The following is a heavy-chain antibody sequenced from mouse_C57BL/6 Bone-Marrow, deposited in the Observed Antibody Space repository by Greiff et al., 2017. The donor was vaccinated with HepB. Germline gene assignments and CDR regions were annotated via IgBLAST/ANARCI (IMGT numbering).Heavy chain of an antibody. V-gene: IGHV3-6*01. Sequence: EVKVEESGPGLVKPSQSLSLTCSVTGYSITSGYYWNWIRQFPGNKLEWMGYISYDGSNNYNPSLKNRISITRDTSKNQFFLKLNSVTTEDTATYYCARADGYYDFDYWGQGTTLTVSS. D-gene: IGHD2-3*01. CDR3: ARADGYYDFDY. J-gene: IGHJ2*01. CDR2: ISYDGSN. CDR1: GYSITSGYY.